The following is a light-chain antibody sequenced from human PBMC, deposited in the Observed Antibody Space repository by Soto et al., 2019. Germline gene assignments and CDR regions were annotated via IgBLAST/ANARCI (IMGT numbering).Light chain of an antibody. J-gene: IGLJ1*01. CDR2: EVS. CDR1: SSDVGLYNY. CDR3: ISYTTSSTPSV. Sequence: QSALTQPASVSGSPGQSITISCTGTSSDVGLYNYVSWYQQYPGKAPKLMIFEVSNRPSGVSHRFSASKSGNTASLTISGLQAEDEADYYCISYTTSSTPSVFGTGTKLTVL. V-gene: IGLV2-14*01.